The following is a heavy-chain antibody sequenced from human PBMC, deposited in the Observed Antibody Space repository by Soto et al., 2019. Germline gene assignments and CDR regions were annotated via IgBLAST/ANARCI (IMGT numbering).Heavy chain of an antibody. CDR3: ARILVVVTALDY. V-gene: IGHV1-3*05. Sequence: QVQLVQSGAEEKKPGASVKVSCKASGYTFTSYDMHWVRQAPGQRLEWMGWMNAGNGNTKYSQKFQGRVTITRDTSASTAYMELSRLRSEDTAVYYCARILVVVTALDYWGQGTLVTVSS. D-gene: IGHD2-21*02. J-gene: IGHJ4*02. CDR1: GYTFTSYD. CDR2: MNAGNGNT.